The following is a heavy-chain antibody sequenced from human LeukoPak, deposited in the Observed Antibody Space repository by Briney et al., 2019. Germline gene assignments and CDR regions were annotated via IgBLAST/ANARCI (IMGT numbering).Heavy chain of an antibody. CDR2: IYYSGST. D-gene: IGHD3-16*02. Sequence: SETLSLTCTVSGDSINSYYWSWIRQPPGKGLEWIGYIYYSGSTNYNPSLKSRVTISVDTSKNQFSLKLSSVTAADTAVYYCASVNYDYVWGSYRYFDYWGQGTLVTVSS. J-gene: IGHJ4*02. CDR1: GDSINSYY. V-gene: IGHV4-59*01. CDR3: ASVNYDYVWGSYRYFDY.